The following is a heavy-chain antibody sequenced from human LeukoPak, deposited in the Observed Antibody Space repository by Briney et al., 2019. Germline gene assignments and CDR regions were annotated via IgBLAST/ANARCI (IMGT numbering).Heavy chain of an antibody. V-gene: IGHV4-4*02. D-gene: IGHD2-15*01. CDR1: GGSISSSNW. Sequence: SGTLSLTCAVSGGSISSSNWWGWVRQPPGKGLEWIGEIYHSGSTHYNPSLKSRVTISVDKSKNQFSLKLSSVTAAVTAVYYCARGARNLSRGRPNWFDPWGQGTLVTVSS. CDR2: IYHSGST. CDR3: ARGARNLSRGRPNWFDP. J-gene: IGHJ5*02.